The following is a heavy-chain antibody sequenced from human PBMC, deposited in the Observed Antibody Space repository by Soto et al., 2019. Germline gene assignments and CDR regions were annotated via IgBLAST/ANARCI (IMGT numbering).Heavy chain of an antibody. J-gene: IGHJ2*01. D-gene: IGHD4-4*01. CDR1: GGSFSNFG. Sequence: SVKVSCKASGGSFSNFGISWVRQAPGQGLEWMGGIVPVFGRPNYAQRFRGRLTITADESTSTGYMELISLRSDDTAVYYCAGGRDDYNGWYLDLWGRGTLVTVSS. CDR2: IVPVFGRP. V-gene: IGHV1-69*13. CDR3: AGGRDDYNGWYLDL.